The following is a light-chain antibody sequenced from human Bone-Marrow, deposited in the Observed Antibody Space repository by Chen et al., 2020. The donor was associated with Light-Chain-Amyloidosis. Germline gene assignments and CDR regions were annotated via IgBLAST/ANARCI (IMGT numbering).Light chain of an antibody. CDR1: QTISSNY. CDR3: QQYGNSPLT. J-gene: IGKJ4*01. V-gene: IGKV3-20*01. CDR2: GSS. Sequence: EIVLTQSPGTLSLSLGEGANLSCRASQTISSNYLTWYQQKFGQAPRLLIYGSSSRATGIPDRFTGSGSGTDFTITINRLEPEDFEMYYCQQYGNSPLTFGGGTKVKIK.